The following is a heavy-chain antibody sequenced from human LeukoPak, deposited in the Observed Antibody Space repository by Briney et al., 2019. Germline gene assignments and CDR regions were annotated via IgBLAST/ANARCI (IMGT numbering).Heavy chain of an antibody. CDR1: GGSISSYY. CDR2: IYYSGST. Sequence: SETLSLTCTVSGGSISSYYWSWIRQPPGKGLEYSRYIYYSGSTNYNPSLQSRVTISVDTSKNQFSLKLSSVTTADTAVYYCARMYSSSPYYFDYWGQGTLVTVSS. CDR3: ARMYSSSPYYFDY. D-gene: IGHD6-6*01. V-gene: IGHV4-59*01. J-gene: IGHJ4*02.